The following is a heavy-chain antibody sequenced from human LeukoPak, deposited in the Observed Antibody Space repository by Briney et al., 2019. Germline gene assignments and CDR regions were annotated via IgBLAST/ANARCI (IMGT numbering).Heavy chain of an antibody. CDR3: ARQDLRNFDF. D-gene: IGHD4-17*01. CDR1: GYTFIGYY. Sequence: GASVKVSCKASGYTFIGYYVHWVRQAPGQGLEWVGWINPNTDGTRYAQKFRGRVTMTRDTSITTVYMEVNSLTSDDTAVYYCARQDLRNFDFWGQGTLVTVSS. V-gene: IGHV1-2*02. CDR2: INPNTDGT. J-gene: IGHJ4*02.